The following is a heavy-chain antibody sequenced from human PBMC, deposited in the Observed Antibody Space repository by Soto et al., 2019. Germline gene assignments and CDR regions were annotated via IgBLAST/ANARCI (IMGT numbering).Heavy chain of an antibody. V-gene: IGHV1-18*04. D-gene: IGHD5-18*01. J-gene: IGHJ6*02. Sequence: QVQLVQSGAEVKKPGASVKVSCKASGYTFTSSGISWVRQAPGQGLEWMGWISAYNGNTNYAQKLQGRVTMTTDTSTSTSYMELRSLRSDDTSVYYCARRWLRGYSYGYYGMDVWGQGTTVTVSS. CDR1: GYTFTSSG. CDR3: ARRWLRGYSYGYYGMDV. CDR2: ISAYNGNT.